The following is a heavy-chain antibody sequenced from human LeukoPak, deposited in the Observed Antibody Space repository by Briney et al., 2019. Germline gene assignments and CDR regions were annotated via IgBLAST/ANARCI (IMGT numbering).Heavy chain of an antibody. D-gene: IGHD3-10*01. J-gene: IGHJ4*02. CDR3: AARKVRGVRFYLDY. CDR1: GFTVSAYA. CDR2: IYDDNT. V-gene: IGHV3-23*01. Sequence: GVSLRLSCAASGFTVSAYAMAWVRQAPGKGLEWVSTIYDDNTYYADSVKGRFAISTDNSKNTLYLQMNSLRVEDTAVYFCAARKVRGVRFYLDYWGQGTLVTVSS.